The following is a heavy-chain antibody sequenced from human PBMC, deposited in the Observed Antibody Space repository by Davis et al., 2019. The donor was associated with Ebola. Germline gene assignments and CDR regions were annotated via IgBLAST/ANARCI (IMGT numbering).Heavy chain of an antibody. CDR1: GFTVSSNY. V-gene: IGHV3-53*01. CDR2: IYSGGTT. Sequence: GGSLRLSCAASGFTVSSNYMSWVRQAPGKGLEWVSIIYSGGTTYYSDSVRGRFTISRDNSKNTLYLQMNSLRAEDTAVYYCARSVDTPVVPYFDSWGQGALVTVSS. D-gene: IGHD5-18*01. J-gene: IGHJ4*02. CDR3: ARSVDTPVVPYFDS.